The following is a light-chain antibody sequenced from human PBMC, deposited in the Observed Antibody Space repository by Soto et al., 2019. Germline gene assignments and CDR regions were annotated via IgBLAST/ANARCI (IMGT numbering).Light chain of an antibody. J-gene: IGKJ2*01. CDR1: QSISSY. CDR3: QQRYTTPH. Sequence: DIQMTQSPSSLSASVGDRVTITCRASQSISSYLNWYQQKPGKAPKLLIYGASSLQSGAPSRFSGSGSGTDFTLTISSRQPEDFATYYCQQRYTTPHFGQGTKLEIK. V-gene: IGKV1-39*01. CDR2: GAS.